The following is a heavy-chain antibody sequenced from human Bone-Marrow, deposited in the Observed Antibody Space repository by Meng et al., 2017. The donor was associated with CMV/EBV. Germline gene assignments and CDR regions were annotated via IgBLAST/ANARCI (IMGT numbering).Heavy chain of an antibody. CDR2: IRSSGSTI. D-gene: IGHD5-12*01. V-gene: IGHV3-11*01. J-gene: IGHJ3*02. CDR1: YY. Sequence: YYMSWSRQAVGKGLEWVSCIRSSGSTIYYADSVKGRFTISRDNAKNSLYLQMNSLRAEDTAMYSCAREGLGGSSGFDIRLRDDAFDIWGQGTMVTVSS. CDR3: AREGLGGSSGFDIRLRDDAFDI.